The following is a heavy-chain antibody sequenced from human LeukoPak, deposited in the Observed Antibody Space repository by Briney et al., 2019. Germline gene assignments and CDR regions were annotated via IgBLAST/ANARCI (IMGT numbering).Heavy chain of an antibody. V-gene: IGHV3-7*01. Sequence: GGSLRLSCAASGFTFSSYWMSWVRQAPGKGLEWVANIKQDGSEKYYVDSVKGRFTIPRDNAKNSLYLQMNSLRAEDTAVYYCARDNLLQSLDYWGQGTLVTVSS. CDR3: ARDNLLQSLDY. CDR2: IKQDGSEK. J-gene: IGHJ4*02. CDR1: GFTFSSYW. D-gene: IGHD1-1*01.